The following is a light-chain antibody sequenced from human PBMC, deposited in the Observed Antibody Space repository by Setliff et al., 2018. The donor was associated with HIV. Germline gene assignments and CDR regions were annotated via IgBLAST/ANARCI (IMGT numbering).Light chain of an antibody. CDR1: SSDVGGYNY. J-gene: IGLJ1*01. CDR2: DVS. Sequence: QSALTQPASVSGSPGQSITISCTGTSSDVGGYNYVSWYQQHPGKAPKLMIYDVSSRPSGVSNRFSGSKSGNTASLTISGLQAEDEADYYCSSYTSISTLNYVFGTGTKVTVL. V-gene: IGLV2-14*03. CDR3: SSYTSISTLNYV.